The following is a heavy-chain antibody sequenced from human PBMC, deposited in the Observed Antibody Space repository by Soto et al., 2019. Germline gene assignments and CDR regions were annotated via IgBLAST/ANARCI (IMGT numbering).Heavy chain of an antibody. Sequence: GGSLRLSWGASGFTFSGYGRHWVRQAPGKGLEWVSYVSSSSSTIYYADSVKGRFTISRDNAKNSLYLQMNSLRDEDTAVYYCARGRDIVVVVAATNGMDVWGQGTTVTVSS. CDR1: GFTFSGYG. V-gene: IGHV3-48*02. CDR3: ARGRDIVVVVAATNGMDV. J-gene: IGHJ6*02. D-gene: IGHD2-15*01. CDR2: VSSSSSTI.